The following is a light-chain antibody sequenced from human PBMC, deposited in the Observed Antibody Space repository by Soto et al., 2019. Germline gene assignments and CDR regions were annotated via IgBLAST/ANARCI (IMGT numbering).Light chain of an antibody. CDR2: EVT. CDR1: STDVGGYNF. CDR3: SSYTSTGTPV. J-gene: IGLJ1*01. V-gene: IGLV2-14*01. Sequence: QSALTQPASVSGSLGKSITMSCTGTSTDVGGYNFVSWYQQHPDKAPKLLIYEVTNRPSGVSNRFSGSKSGNTASLTISGLQAEYEADYYCSSYTSTGTPVFGTGTKVTVL.